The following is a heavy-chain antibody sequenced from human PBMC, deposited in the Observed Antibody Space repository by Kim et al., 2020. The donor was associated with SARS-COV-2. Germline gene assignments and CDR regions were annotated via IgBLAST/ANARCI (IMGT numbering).Heavy chain of an antibody. CDR3: AKDRGGGPPGGISGMDV. Sequence: GGSLRLSCAASRFTFSGYGMHWVRQAPGKGLEWVAIISHDGSNDYYTDSVKGRFSISRDNSNNTLYLQMNSLRAEDTAVYYCAKDRGGGPPGGISGMDVWGQGTTVTVSS. CDR2: ISHDGSND. V-gene: IGHV3-30*18. J-gene: IGHJ6*02. CDR1: RFTFSGYG. D-gene: IGHD3-16*01.